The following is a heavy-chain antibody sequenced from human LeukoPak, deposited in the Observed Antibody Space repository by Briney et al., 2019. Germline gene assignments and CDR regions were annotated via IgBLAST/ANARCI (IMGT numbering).Heavy chain of an antibody. Sequence: ASVKVSCKASGYTFTSYYMHWVRQAPGQGLEWMGWISAYNGNTNYAQKLQGRVTMTTDTSTSTAYMELRSLRSDDTAVYYCARIQITMVRGVTPWYFDYWGQGTLVTVSS. CDR2: ISAYNGNT. CDR1: GYTFTSYY. D-gene: IGHD3-10*01. J-gene: IGHJ4*02. V-gene: IGHV1-18*04. CDR3: ARIQITMVRGVTPWYFDY.